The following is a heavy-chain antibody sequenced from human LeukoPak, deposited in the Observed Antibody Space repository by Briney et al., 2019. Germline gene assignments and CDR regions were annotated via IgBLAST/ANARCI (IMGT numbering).Heavy chain of an antibody. J-gene: IGHJ6*03. CDR1: GGSISSYY. CDR2: IYYSGST. CDR3: ARDKVVPAAIYYSYYMDV. Sequence: KPSETLSLTCTVSGGSISSYYWSWIRQPPGKGLEWIGYIYYSGSTNYNPSLKSRVTISVDTSKNQFSLKLSSVTAADTAVYYCARDKVVPAAIYYSYYMDVWGKGTTVTVSS. V-gene: IGHV4-59*01. D-gene: IGHD2-2*01.